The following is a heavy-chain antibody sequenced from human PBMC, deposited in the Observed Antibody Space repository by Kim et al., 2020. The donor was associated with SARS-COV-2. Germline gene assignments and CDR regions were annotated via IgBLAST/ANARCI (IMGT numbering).Heavy chain of an antibody. D-gene: IGHD3-10*01. CDR2: IDPTNSYS. V-gene: IGHV5-10-1*01. Sequence: GESLKISCQGSGYSFTSYWISWVRQMPGKGLEWMGRIDPTNSYSTYSPSFQGHVTISVDKSISTAYLQWSSLKASDTAMYYCARMDSGVTMVRGIINYYGMDVWGQGTTVTVSS. CDR1: GYSFTSYW. J-gene: IGHJ6*02. CDR3: ARMDSGVTMVRGIINYYGMDV.